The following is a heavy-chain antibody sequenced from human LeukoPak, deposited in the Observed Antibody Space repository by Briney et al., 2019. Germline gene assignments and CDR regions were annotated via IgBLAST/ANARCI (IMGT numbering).Heavy chain of an antibody. J-gene: IGHJ3*02. CDR1: GFTVSSNY. CDR3: ARDRSSGSHRVVNAFDI. V-gene: IGHV3-21*01. Sequence: GGSLRLSCAASGFTVSSNYMSWVRQAPGKGLEWVSSISIGGDYIYYADSVKGRFTISRDNAKNSLFLQMNSLRTEDAAMYYCARDRSSGSHRVVNAFDIWGQGTVVTVSS. D-gene: IGHD1-26*01. CDR2: ISIGGDYI.